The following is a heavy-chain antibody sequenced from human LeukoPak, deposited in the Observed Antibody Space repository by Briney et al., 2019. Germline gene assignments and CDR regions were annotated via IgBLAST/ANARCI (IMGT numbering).Heavy chain of an antibody. V-gene: IGHV4-4*02. CDR1: GGSISRNNW. CDR3: ARDLRYCSGGSCYDAFDI. Sequence: PSGTLSLTCAVSGGSISRNNWWSWVRPSPGKGLEWIGELYNSGSTKYNPSLKSRFTISVDTSKNQFSLKLSSVTAADTAVYYCARDLRYCSGGSCYDAFDIWGQGTMVTVSS. D-gene: IGHD2-15*01. J-gene: IGHJ3*02. CDR2: LYNSGST.